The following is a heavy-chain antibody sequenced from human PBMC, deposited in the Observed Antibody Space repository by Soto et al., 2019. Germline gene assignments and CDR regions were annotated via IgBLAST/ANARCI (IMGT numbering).Heavy chain of an antibody. CDR1: GTSISSYY. D-gene: IGHD2-8*01. CDR3: ARYNSYAIDY. J-gene: IGHJ4*02. V-gene: IGHV4-59*01. Sequence: VQLQESGPGLVKPSETLSLTCTVSGTSISSYYWSWIRQPPGKGLEWIANIHYSGTTNYNPSLASRVTRSVDTSKNQFSLKMTSVTAADRAMYFFARYNSYAIDYWGRGTLVTVSS. CDR2: IHYSGTT.